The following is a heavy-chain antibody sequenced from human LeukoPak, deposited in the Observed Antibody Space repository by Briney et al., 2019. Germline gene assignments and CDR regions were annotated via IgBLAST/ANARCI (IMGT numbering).Heavy chain of an antibody. V-gene: IGHV1-18*01. CDR2: ISAYNGNT. CDR3: ARGESDDYVWGSYRYNQGPFDY. Sequence: GASVKVSCKASGYTFTSYGISWVRQAPGQGLEWMGWISAYNGNTNYAQKLQGRVTMTTDTSTSTAYMELRSLRSDDTAVYYCARGESDDYVWGSYRYNQGPFDYWGQGTLVTVSS. J-gene: IGHJ4*02. D-gene: IGHD3-16*02. CDR1: GYTFTSYG.